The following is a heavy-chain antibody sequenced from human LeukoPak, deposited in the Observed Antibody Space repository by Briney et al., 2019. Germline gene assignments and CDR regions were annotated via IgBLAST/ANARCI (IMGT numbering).Heavy chain of an antibody. CDR2: IKQDGSEK. J-gene: IGHJ4*02. Sequence: GGSLRLSCAASGFTFSNYWVSWVRQAPGKGLEWVANIKQDGSEKYYVDSVKGRFTISRDNAKNSLYLQMNSLRAEDTAVYYCARGAGVGSYVPFDLWGPGTLVAVSS. CDR3: ARGAGVGSYVPFDL. V-gene: IGHV3-7*04. CDR1: GFTFSNYW. D-gene: IGHD3-16*01.